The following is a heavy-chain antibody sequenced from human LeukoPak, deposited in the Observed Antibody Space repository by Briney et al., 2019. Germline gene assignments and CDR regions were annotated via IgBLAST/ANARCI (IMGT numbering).Heavy chain of an antibody. CDR1: GFTVTNHG. CDR2: IWYDGSKE. Sequence: PGGSLRLSCAASGFTVTNHGFHWVRQAPGKGMEWVAAIWYDGSKEWYADSVKGRFTISRDNSKNTVYLQMSSLRVEDTAVYYCAKDPESSMDVWGQGTTVTVSS. J-gene: IGHJ6*02. CDR3: AKDPESSMDV. D-gene: IGHD1-14*01. V-gene: IGHV3-33*06.